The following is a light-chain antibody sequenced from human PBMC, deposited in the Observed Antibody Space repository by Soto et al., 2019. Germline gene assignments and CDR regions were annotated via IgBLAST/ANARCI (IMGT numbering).Light chain of an antibody. CDR2: VEGSGSY. CDR3: ETWDSNTRV. CDR1: YDYRNNI. J-gene: IGLJ3*02. Sequence: QLVLTQSSAASASLGSSVKLTCTLNYDYRNNIIAWHHQQPGKAPRYLMKVEGSGSYNKESGVPDRFSGSSSGADRYLTISNLQFEDEADYYCETWDSNTRVFGGGTKLTVL. V-gene: IGLV4-60*02.